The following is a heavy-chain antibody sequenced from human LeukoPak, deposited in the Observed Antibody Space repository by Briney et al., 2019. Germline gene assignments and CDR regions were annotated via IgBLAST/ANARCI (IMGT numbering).Heavy chain of an antibody. J-gene: IGHJ6*03. CDR1: GFTFSSYS. CDR3: AREPSIAVGYYYYYYYMDV. V-gene: IGHV3-48*01. Sequence: PGGSLRLSCAASGFTFSSYSMNWVRQAPGKGLEWVSYIGISSSTIDYADSVKGRFTISRDNAKNSLYLQMNSLRAEDTAVYYCAREPSIAVGYYYYYYYMDVWGKGTTVTVSS. CDR2: IGISSSTI. D-gene: IGHD6-19*01.